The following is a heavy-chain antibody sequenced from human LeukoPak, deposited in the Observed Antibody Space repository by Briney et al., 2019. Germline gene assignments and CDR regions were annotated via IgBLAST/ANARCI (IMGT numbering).Heavy chain of an antibody. Sequence: GGSLRLSCAAPGFTFSSYAMSWVRQAPGKGLEWVSAISGSGGSTYYADSVKGRFTISRDNSKNTLYLQMNSLRAEDTAVYYCAIRYYGSGSYSYWGQGTLVTVSS. D-gene: IGHD3-10*01. CDR1: GFTFSSYA. V-gene: IGHV3-23*01. CDR3: AIRYYGSGSYSY. CDR2: ISGSGGST. J-gene: IGHJ4*02.